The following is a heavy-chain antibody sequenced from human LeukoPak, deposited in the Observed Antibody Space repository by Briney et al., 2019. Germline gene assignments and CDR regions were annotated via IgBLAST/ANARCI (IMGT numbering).Heavy chain of an antibody. D-gene: IGHD3-22*01. J-gene: IGHJ4*02. Sequence: PSETLSLTCTVSGGSISSYYWSWIRQPPGKGLEWIGYIYYSGSTNYNPSLKSRVTISVDTSKNQFSLKLSSVTAADTAVYYCARARDDSSGYSRAPFDYWGQGTLVTVSS. CDR1: GGSISSYY. CDR3: ARARDDSSGYSRAPFDY. CDR2: IYYSGST. V-gene: IGHV4-59*08.